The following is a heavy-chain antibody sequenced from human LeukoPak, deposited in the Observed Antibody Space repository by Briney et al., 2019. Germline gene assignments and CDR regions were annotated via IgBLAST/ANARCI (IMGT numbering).Heavy chain of an antibody. Sequence: PSETLSLTCSVSGASISSSYWGWIRQPPGKGLEWIGSIYYSGSTYYNPSLKSRVTISVDTSKNQFSLKVSSVSAADTAVYYCARHEGYVADYWGQGVLVTVSS. D-gene: IGHD1-1*01. CDR2: IYYSGST. J-gene: IGHJ4*02. CDR1: GASISSSY. V-gene: IGHV4-39*01. CDR3: ARHEGYVADY.